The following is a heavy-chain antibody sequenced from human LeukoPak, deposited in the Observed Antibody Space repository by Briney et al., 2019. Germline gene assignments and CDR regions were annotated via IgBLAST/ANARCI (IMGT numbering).Heavy chain of an antibody. Sequence: SETLSLTCTVSGGSISSGGYYWSWIRQPPGKGLEWIGYIYHSGSTYYNPSLKSRVTISVDRSKNQFSLKLSSVTAADTAVYYCARDGGIKGVVNIYYYYMDVWGQGTTVTVSS. CDR2: IYHSGST. J-gene: IGHJ6*03. D-gene: IGHD3-3*01. CDR3: ARDGGIKGVVNIYYYYMDV. V-gene: IGHV4-30-2*01. CDR1: GGSISSGGYY.